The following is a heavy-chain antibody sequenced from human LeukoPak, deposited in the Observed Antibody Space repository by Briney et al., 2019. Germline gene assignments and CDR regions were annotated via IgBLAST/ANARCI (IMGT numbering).Heavy chain of an antibody. Sequence: GGSLRLSCSASGFTFSRYAMHWVRQAPGKGLEYVSAISSSGGSTYYADSVKGRFTISRDNSKNTLYLQMNSLRAEDTAVYYCARDYTGKYTTDYWGQGTLVTVSS. CDR3: ARDYTGKYTTDY. J-gene: IGHJ4*02. CDR2: ISSSGGST. CDR1: GFTFSRYA. V-gene: IGHV3-64*04. D-gene: IGHD7-27*01.